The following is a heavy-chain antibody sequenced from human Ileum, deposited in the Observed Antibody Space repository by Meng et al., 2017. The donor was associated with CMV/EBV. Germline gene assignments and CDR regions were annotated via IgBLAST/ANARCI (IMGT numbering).Heavy chain of an antibody. V-gene: IGHV4-59*01. Sequence: QGQLQGSGPGLVKPSETLALTCTVSGCSITNFYWSWIRQPPGKGLEWIGYVCYNGITDYNPSLKSRITISGDTSKNQFSLQVTSVTAADTAMYYCALRGLAAGTLQQWGQGTLVTVSS. J-gene: IGHJ1*01. CDR3: ALRGLAAGTLQQ. D-gene: IGHD6-13*01. CDR1: GCSITNFY. CDR2: VCYNGIT.